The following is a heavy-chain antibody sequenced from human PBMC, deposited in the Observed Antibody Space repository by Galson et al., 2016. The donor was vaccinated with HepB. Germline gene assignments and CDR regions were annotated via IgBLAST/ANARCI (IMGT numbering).Heavy chain of an antibody. CDR2: ISIDGDNK. D-gene: IGHD2/OR15-2a*01. V-gene: IGHV3-23*01. CDR3: TNDVGLVMFGL. CDR1: GFSFSDYA. J-gene: IGHJ4*02. Sequence: SLRLSCAVSGFSFSDYAMSWARQGPGKRLEWVSTISIDGDNKHYLDSVKGRFTVSRDNSKNTLDLQMNSLRAEDTAVYYCTNDVGLVMFGLWGRGTLVTVSS.